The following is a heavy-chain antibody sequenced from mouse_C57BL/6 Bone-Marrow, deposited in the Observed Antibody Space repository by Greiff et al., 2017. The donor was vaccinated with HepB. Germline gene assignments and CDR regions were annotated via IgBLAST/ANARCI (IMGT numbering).Heavy chain of an antibody. D-gene: IGHD1-1*01. J-gene: IGHJ4*01. V-gene: IGHV14-4*01. CDR3: TTDYGRDYAMDY. CDR1: GFNIKDDY. CDR2: IDPENGDT. Sequence: VQLKESGAELVRPGASVKLSCTASGFNIKDDYMHWVKQRPEQGLEWIGWIDPENGDTEYAPKFQGKATITADTSSNTAYLQLSSLTSEDTAVYYCTTDYGRDYAMDYWGQGTSVTVSS.